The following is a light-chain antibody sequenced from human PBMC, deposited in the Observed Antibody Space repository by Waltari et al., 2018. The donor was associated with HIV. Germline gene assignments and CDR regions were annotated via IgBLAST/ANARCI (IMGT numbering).Light chain of an antibody. J-gene: IGLJ2*01. CDR1: SSDFGSFNL. CDR3: CSYAGTSTVV. CDR2: EVS. Sequence: QSALTQPASVSGSPGQSMTISCTGTSSDFGSFNLVPWYQQHPGKAPKLMIYEVSKRPSGVSNRFSGSKSGNTASLTISRLQAEDEADYYCCSYAGTSTVVFGGGTKLTVL. V-gene: IGLV2-23*02.